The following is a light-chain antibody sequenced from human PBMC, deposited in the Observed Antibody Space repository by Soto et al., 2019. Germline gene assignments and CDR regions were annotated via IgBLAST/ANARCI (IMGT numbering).Light chain of an antibody. J-gene: IGKJ5*01. CDR1: QSVSSN. V-gene: IGKV3-15*01. Sequence: EIVMTQSPATLSVSPGERATLSCRASQSVSSNLAWYQQKPGQVPRLLIYGASTRAIGIPARFSGSGSGTEFTLTISSLQSEDFAVYDCQQYNNWPPITFGQGTRLEIK. CDR2: GAS. CDR3: QQYNNWPPIT.